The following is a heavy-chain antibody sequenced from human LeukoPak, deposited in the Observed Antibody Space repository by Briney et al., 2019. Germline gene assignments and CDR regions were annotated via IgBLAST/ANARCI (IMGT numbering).Heavy chain of an antibody. CDR1: GGSVSSSSYH. CDR3: ARDEDSGYKNY. D-gene: IGHD5-12*01. CDR2: INHSGST. J-gene: IGHJ4*02. V-gene: IGHV4-39*07. Sequence: SEPLSLTCTVSGGSVSSSSYHWGWIRQPPGKGLEWIGEINHSGSTNYNPSLKSRVTMSVDTSKNQFSLKLSSVTAADTAVYYCARDEDSGYKNYWGQGTLVTVSS.